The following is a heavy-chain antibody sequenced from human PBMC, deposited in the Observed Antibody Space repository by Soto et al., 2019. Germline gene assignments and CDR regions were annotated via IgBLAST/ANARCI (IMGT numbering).Heavy chain of an antibody. CDR2: ISGSGGST. D-gene: IGHD2-15*01. J-gene: IGHJ6*02. CDR1: GFTFSSYS. Sequence: PGGSLRLSCAASGFTFSSYSMSWVRQAPGKELEWVSAISGSGGSTYYADSVKGRFTISRDNSKNTLYLQMNSLRAEDTAVYYCAKGVAGYCSGGSCYYINGMDVWGQGTTLTVSS. CDR3: AKGVAGYCSGGSCYYINGMDV. V-gene: IGHV3-23*01.